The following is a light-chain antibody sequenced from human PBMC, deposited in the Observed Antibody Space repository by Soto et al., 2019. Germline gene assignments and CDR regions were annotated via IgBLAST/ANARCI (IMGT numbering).Light chain of an antibody. CDR1: QSIHPY. CDR2: DAS. V-gene: IGKV3-11*01. Sequence: EIVWRQLPPNMFLSPGERVILSFRASQSIHPYLAWYQQKPGQAPRLLIYDASHRATGIPARFSGSGSGTDFTLTISSLEPEDFAIYYCQQRSNWMTFGQGTRLEI. J-gene: IGKJ5*01. CDR3: QQRSNWMT.